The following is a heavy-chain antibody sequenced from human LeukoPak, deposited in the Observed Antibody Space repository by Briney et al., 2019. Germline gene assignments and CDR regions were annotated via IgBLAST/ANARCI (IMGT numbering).Heavy chain of an antibody. CDR3: ARESVYDYVWGSYRYFDY. D-gene: IGHD3-16*02. J-gene: IGHJ4*02. V-gene: IGHV6-1*01. Sequence: QTLSLTCAISGDSVSSNSAAWNWIRQSPSRGLEWLGRTYYRSKWYNDYAVSVKSRITINPDTSRNQFSLQLNSVTPEDTAVYYCARESVYDYVWGSYRYFDYWGQGTLVTVSS. CDR2: TYYRSKWYN. CDR1: GDSVSSNSAA.